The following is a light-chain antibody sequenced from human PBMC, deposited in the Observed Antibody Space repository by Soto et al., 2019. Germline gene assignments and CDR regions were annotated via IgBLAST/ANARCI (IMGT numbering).Light chain of an antibody. Sequence: VLTQSPGTLSLSPGERATLSCRASQTISTNLAWYQQKTGQAPSLLIYDTSTRATGIPVRFSGSGSGTDFTLTISRLEPEDFAVDYCQQYGSSGTFGQGTKVDIK. V-gene: IGKV3-20*01. J-gene: IGKJ1*01. CDR2: DTS. CDR3: QQYGSSGT. CDR1: QTISTN.